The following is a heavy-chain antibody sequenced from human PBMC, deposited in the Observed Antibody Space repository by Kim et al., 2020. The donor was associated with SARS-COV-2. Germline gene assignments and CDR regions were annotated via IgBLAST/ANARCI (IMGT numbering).Heavy chain of an antibody. CDR3: ARVVLVAATDDSSYYYYGMDV. CDR2: INHSGST. CDR1: GGSFSGYY. J-gene: IGHJ6*02. Sequence: SETLSLTCAVYGGSFSGYYWSWIRQPPGKGLEWIGEINHSGSTNYNPSLKSRVTISVDTSKNPFSLKLSSVTAADTAVYYCARVVLVAATDDSSYYYYGMDVWGQGTTVTVSS. V-gene: IGHV4-34*01. D-gene: IGHD3-22*01.